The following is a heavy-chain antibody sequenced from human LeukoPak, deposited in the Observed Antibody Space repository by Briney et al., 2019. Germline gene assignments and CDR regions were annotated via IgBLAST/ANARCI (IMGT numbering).Heavy chain of an antibody. CDR1: GFTFSDYY. CDR3: ARENPGVGFPSERNWFDP. Sequence: GGSLRLSCAASGFTFSDYYMSWIRQAPGKGLEWVSYISSSGSTIYYADSVKGRFTISRDKAKNSLYLQMNSLRAEDTAVYYCARENPGVGFPSERNWFDPWGQGTLVTVSS. J-gene: IGHJ5*02. V-gene: IGHV3-11*01. D-gene: IGHD3-3*01. CDR2: ISSSGSTI.